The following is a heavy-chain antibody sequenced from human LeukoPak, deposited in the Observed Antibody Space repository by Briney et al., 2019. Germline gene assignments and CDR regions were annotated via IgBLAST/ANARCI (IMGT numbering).Heavy chain of an antibody. CDR1: GGTFDSYG. D-gene: IGHD2-15*01. CDR2: IRPIIGTV. J-gene: IGHJ6*02. Sequence: ASVKVSCKASGGTFDSYGISWVRQAPGQGLEWMGRIRPIIGTVNYAQKFQGRVTITADKSTSTAYMELGSLRSEDTAVYYCARRYCSGGSCYPDYYYGMDVWGQGTTVTVSS. CDR3: ARRYCSGGSCYPDYYYGMDV. V-gene: IGHV1-69*04.